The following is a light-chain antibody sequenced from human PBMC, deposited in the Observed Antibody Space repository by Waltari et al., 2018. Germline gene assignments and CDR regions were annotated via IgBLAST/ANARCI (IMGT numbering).Light chain of an antibody. J-gene: IGLJ3*02. Sequence: QSALTQPASVSGSPGQSITISCTGTSSDIGAYNFVSWYQQDPGKAPEVLIYEVTNRPSGVSDRCSGSKSGNTASLTISGLQAEDEGHYYCSSYVASSTLWVFGGGTKLTVL. CDR3: SSYVASSTLWV. V-gene: IGLV2-14*01. CDR1: SSDIGAYNF. CDR2: EVT.